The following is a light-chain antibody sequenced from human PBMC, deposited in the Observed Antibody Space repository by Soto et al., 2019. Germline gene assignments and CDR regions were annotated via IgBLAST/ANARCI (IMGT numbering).Light chain of an antibody. J-gene: IGLJ1*01. Sequence: QPVLTQSPSASASLGDSVKLTCTLSSGHIRYAIAWHQQQPEKGPRYLMKVNSDGSHSKGDGIPDRFSGSSSGSERYLTISSLQSEDEADYYCQTWGTGIQVFGAGTKLTVL. CDR2: VNSDGSH. CDR1: SGHIRYA. V-gene: IGLV4-69*01. CDR3: QTWGTGIQV.